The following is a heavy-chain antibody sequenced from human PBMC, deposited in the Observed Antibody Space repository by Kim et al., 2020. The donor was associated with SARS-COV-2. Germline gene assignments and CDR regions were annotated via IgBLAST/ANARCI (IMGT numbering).Heavy chain of an antibody. J-gene: IGHJ2*01. V-gene: IGHV4-31*03. D-gene: IGHD2-2*01. CDR1: GGSISSGGYY. CDR3: ARGSALGCSSTSCYAGWELRPWYFDL. CDR2: IYYSGST. Sequence: SETLSLTCTVSGGSISSGGYYWSWIRQHPGKGLEWIGYIYYSGSTYYNPSLKSRVTISVDTSKNQFSLKLSSVTAADTAVYYCARGSALGCSSTSCYAGWELRPWYFDLWGRGTLVTVSS.